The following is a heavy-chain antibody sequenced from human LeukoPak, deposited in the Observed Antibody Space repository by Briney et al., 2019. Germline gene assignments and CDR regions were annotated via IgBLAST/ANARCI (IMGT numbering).Heavy chain of an antibody. D-gene: IGHD3-10*01. Sequence: GGSLRLSCAAAGFTFSSYEMNWVLQAPGKGLEWVSYISNSGSTKYYADSVKGRITISRDNAKNSLYLQMNSLRAEDTAVYYCAKVARGVSMVRGVRYYYYMDVWGKGTTVTVSS. V-gene: IGHV3-48*03. CDR1: GFTFSSYE. CDR2: ISNSGSTK. J-gene: IGHJ6*03. CDR3: AKVARGVSMVRGVRYYYYMDV.